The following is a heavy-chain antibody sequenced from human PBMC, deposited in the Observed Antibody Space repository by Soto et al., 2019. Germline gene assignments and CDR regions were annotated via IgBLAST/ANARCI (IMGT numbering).Heavy chain of an antibody. CDR3: VKAFAATGDY. J-gene: IGHJ4*02. V-gene: IGHV3-11*01. CDR1: GFTFSDYY. CDR2: IGNSGTTI. Sequence: GGSLRLSCAASGFTFSDYYMTWIRQVPGRGLEWLSYIGNSGTTIYYADSVKGRFTISRDNAKNSLYLQMNSLRAEDTAVYYCVKAFAATGDYWGQGTLVTVSS. D-gene: IGHD6-25*01.